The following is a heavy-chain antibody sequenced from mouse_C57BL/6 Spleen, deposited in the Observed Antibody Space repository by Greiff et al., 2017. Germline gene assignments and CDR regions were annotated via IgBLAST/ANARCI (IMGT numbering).Heavy chain of an antibody. CDR2: IYPRDGST. CDR1: GYTFTDHT. V-gene: IGHV1-78*01. J-gene: IGHJ3*01. D-gene: IGHD4-1*01. CDR3: AGDWGAGFAY. Sequence: QVQLKESDAELVKPGASVKISCKVSGYTFTDHTIHWMKQRPEQGLEWIGYIYPRDGSTKYNEKFKGKATLTADKSSSTAYMKRNSLTSENSAVDFCAGDWGAGFAYWGQGALVTVSA.